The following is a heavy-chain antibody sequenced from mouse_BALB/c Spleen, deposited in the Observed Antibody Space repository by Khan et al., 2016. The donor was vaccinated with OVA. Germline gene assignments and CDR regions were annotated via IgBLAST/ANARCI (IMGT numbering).Heavy chain of an antibody. CDR1: GYTFTSYW. Sequence: DLVKPAASVKLSCKASGYTFTSYWINWINQRSGQGLEWVGQLSPGSGSAYYNEVFKGKATLTIDTSSTTAYIQLSSLSSEDSAVYFCAISNYYGRSIYAMDYWGQGTSVTVSS. V-gene: IGHV1S41*01. J-gene: IGHJ4*01. D-gene: IGHD1-1*01. CDR2: LSPGSGSA. CDR3: AISNYYGRSIYAMDY.